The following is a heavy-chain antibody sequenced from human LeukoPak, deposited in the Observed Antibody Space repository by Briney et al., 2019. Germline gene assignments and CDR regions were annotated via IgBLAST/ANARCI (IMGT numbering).Heavy chain of an antibody. V-gene: IGHV3-20*04. Sequence: GGSLRLSCAASGFTFDDYGMNWVRQAPGKGLEWVSGINWNGGNTAYADSVKGRFTISRDNAKNSLYLQMNSLRADDTALYYCARERDYYGPDLDYWGQGTLVTVSS. CDR1: GFTFDDYG. D-gene: IGHD3-10*01. CDR3: ARERDYYGPDLDY. J-gene: IGHJ4*02. CDR2: INWNGGNT.